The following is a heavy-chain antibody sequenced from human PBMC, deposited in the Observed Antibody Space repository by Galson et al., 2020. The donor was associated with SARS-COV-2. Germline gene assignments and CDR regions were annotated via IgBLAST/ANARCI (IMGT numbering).Heavy chain of an antibody. CDR3: AKGVRPTANYSLDS. CDR2: IYPDDSDT. J-gene: IGHJ4*02. D-gene: IGHD1-1*01. CDR1: GYSFTKYW. V-gene: IGHV5-51*01. Sequence: GESLKNSCKGSGYSFTKYWIGWVRQMPGKGLELMGIIYPDDSDTTYSPSFQGQVTISADKSISTAYLQWSSLKASDSAIYYCAKGVRPTANYSLDSWGQGTLDTVSS.